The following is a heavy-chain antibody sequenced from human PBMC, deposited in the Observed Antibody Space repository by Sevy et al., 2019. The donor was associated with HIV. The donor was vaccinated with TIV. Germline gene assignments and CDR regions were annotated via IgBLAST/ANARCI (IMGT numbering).Heavy chain of an antibody. J-gene: IGHJ4*02. CDR2: IESSSDGGSI. D-gene: IGHD2-15*01. V-gene: IGHV3-15*04. CDR3: TTSLLGVVIVGATFDY. CDR1: GFTFSDAW. Sequence: GGSLRLSCAASGFTFSDAWMSWVRQAPGKRLEWVGRIESSSDGGSIDYAAPVKGRFTISRDDSEQIMYLQMNGLQTEDTAMYFCTTSLLGVVIVGATFDYWGLGTLVTVSS.